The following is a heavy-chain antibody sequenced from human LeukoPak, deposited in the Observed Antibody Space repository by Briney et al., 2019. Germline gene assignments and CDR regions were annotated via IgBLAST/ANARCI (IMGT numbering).Heavy chain of an antibody. Sequence: PGTSLRLSCAASGFSFSSYAMHWVRQAPGKGLEWVAVIPYDGNNKYYADSVKGRFTIFRDNSKNTLYLQMNSLRAEDTAVYYCARAHCSSTSCYKEYWGQGTLVTVPS. CDR2: IPYDGNNK. J-gene: IGHJ4*02. CDR3: ARAHCSSTSCYKEY. CDR1: GFSFSSYA. D-gene: IGHD2-2*02. V-gene: IGHV3-30-3*01.